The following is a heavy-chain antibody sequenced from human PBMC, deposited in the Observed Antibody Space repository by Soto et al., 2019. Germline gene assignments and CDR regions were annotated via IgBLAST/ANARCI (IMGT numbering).Heavy chain of an antibody. CDR1: GYNLTNYL. CDR2: IDPHDSYT. CDR3: SRLACPTQSRENFLDH. J-gene: IGHJ4*02. Sequence: GESLKISRKGSGYNLTNYLITWVRRVPGKGLEWMGRIDPHDSYTKYSPSFEGHVTLSVDKSIDTASLQGHNSKASDTGIYYCSRLACPTQSRENFLDHCGQ. V-gene: IGHV5-10-1*01.